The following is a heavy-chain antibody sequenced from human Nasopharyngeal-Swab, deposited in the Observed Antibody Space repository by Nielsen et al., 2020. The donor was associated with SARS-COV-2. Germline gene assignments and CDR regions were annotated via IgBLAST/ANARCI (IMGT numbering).Heavy chain of an antibody. CDR3: ARSVGSFYGQGAFDI. CDR2: IRSKTYGGAP. J-gene: IGHJ3*02. V-gene: IGHV3-49*01. CDR1: GFTFGDYA. D-gene: IGHD1-26*01. Sequence: GGSLRLSCTTSGFTFGDYAMSWFRQAPGKGLEWVGFIRSKTYGGAPASAASVKGRFTISRDGAESIAYLQMNSLETEDTGVYYCARSVGSFYGQGAFDIWGQGTMVTVSS.